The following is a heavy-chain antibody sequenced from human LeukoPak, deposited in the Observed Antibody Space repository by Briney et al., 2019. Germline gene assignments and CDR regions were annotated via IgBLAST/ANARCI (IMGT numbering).Heavy chain of an antibody. CDR1: GFTFSSYS. CDR2: ISSSSSYI. V-gene: IGHV3-21*01. J-gene: IGHJ4*02. CDR3: ARPDTYYYDSSGCFDY. Sequence: AGGSLRLSCAASGFTFSSYSMNWVRQAPGKWLEWVSSISSSSSYIYYADSVKGRFTISRDNAKNSLYLQMNSLRAEDTAVYYCARPDTYYYDSSGCFDYWGQGTLVTVSS. D-gene: IGHD3-22*01.